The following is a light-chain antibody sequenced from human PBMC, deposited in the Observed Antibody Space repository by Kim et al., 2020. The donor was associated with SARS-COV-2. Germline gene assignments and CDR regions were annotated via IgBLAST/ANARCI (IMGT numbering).Light chain of an antibody. J-gene: IGKJ2*01. V-gene: IGKV3-20*01. Sequence: LTPGESATLSCRASESINSRDVAWYQQKPGQAPRLLIYAASSRATGISDRFSGSGSGTDCTLTISRLEPEDIAVYYCQQYGTSLYTFGQGTKLEI. CDR1: ESINSRD. CDR3: QQYGTSLYT. CDR2: AAS.